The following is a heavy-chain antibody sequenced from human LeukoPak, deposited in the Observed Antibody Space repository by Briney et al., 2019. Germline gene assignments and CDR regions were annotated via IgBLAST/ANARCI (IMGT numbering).Heavy chain of an antibody. J-gene: IGHJ3*02. V-gene: IGHV3-23*01. D-gene: IGHD3-22*01. CDR2: ISGSGGSR. CDR3: AKGYYHDSSGYLAQDAFHI. Sequence: GGSLRLSCVASGITFSNYAMNWVRQAPGKGLEWASAISGSGGSRYYADSVEGRFTISRDNSKNTLYLQMNSLRAEDTAVYYCAKGYYHDSSGYLAQDAFHIWGQGTMITVSS. CDR1: GITFSNYA.